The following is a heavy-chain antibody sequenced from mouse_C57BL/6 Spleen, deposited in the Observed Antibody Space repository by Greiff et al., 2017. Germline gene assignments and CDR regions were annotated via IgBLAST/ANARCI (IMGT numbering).Heavy chain of an antibody. Sequence: EVKVVESGGGLVQPGGSMKLSCVASGFTFSNYWMNWVRQSPEKGLEWVAQIRLKSDNYATHYAESVKGRFTISRDDSKSSVYLQMNNLRAEDTGIYYCTKITTGYWYFDVWGTGTTVTVSS. CDR1: GFTFSNYW. D-gene: IGHD1-1*01. V-gene: IGHV6-3*01. J-gene: IGHJ1*03. CDR2: IRLKSDNYAT. CDR3: TKITTGYWYFDV.